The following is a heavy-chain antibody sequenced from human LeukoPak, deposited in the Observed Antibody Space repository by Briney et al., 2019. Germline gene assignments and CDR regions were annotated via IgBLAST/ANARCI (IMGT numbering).Heavy chain of an antibody. J-gene: IGHJ4*02. CDR3: ARDFRNAGGY. CDR1: GFTFSTYW. Sequence: GGSLRLSCVASGFTFSTYWINWVRQAPGKGLEWVAVINQDGNEKYYVDSVKGRFTISRDNAKNSLFLQMNSLRAEDTAVYFCARDFRNAGGYWGQGTLVTVSS. D-gene: IGHD1-14*01. V-gene: IGHV3-7*01. CDR2: INQDGNEK.